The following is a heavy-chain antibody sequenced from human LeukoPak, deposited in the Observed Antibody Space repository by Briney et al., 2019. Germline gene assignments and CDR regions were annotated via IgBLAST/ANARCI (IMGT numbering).Heavy chain of an antibody. J-gene: IGHJ4*02. CDR3: ASLVDTVTTEGDY. D-gene: IGHD4-17*01. Sequence: ASVKVSCKASGYTFTSYYMHWVRQAPGQGLEWMGIINPSGGSTSYAQKFQGRVTITADKSTSTAYMELSSLRSEDTAVYYCASLVDTVTTEGDYWGQGTLVTVSS. CDR2: INPSGGST. V-gene: IGHV1-46*01. CDR1: GYTFTSYY.